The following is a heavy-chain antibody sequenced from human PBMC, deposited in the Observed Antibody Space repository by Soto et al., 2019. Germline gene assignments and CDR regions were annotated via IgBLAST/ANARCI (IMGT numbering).Heavy chain of an antibody. CDR2: INAGNGNT. D-gene: IGHD2-15*01. CDR3: ARGPGGPDGPGDY. Sequence: QVQLVQSGAEVKKPGASVKVSCKASGYTFTSYAMHWVRQAPGQRLEGRGWINAGNGNTKYSQKFQGRVTITRDTSASTAYMELSSLRSEDTAVYYCARGPGGPDGPGDYWGQGTLVTVSS. CDR1: GYTFTSYA. V-gene: IGHV1-3*01. J-gene: IGHJ4*02.